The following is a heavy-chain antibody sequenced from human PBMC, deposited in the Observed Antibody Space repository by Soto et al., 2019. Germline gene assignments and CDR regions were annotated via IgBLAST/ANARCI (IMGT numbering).Heavy chain of an antibody. D-gene: IGHD3-10*01. CDR3: ATAHLHYGSGSYPDY. CDR2: FDPEDGET. V-gene: IGHV1-24*01. J-gene: IGHJ4*02. CDR1: GYTLTELS. Sequence: SVKVSCKVSGYTLTELSMHWVRQAPGKGLEWMGGFDPEDGETIYAQKFQGRVTMTEDTSTDTAYMELSSLRSEDTAVYYCATAHLHYGSGSYPDYWGQGTLVTVSS.